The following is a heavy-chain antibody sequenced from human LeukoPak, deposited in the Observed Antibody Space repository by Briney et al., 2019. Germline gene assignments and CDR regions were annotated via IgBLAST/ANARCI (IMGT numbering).Heavy chain of an antibody. Sequence: GGSLRLSCAASGFTFSSYAITWVRQAPGKGLEWVANIKQDGSEKYYVDSVKGRFTISRDNAKNSLYLQMSSLRADDTAVYYCARDLPTGSDYFDYWGQGTLVTVSS. CDR3: ARDLPTGSDYFDY. CDR2: IKQDGSEK. D-gene: IGHD6-6*01. V-gene: IGHV3-7*01. CDR1: GFTFSSYA. J-gene: IGHJ4*02.